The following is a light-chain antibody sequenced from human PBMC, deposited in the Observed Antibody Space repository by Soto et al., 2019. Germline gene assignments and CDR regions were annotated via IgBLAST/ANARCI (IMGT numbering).Light chain of an antibody. V-gene: IGKV2-28*01. J-gene: IGKJ5*01. CDR1: QSLPHSNGYNY. CDR2: LGS. CDR3: MQALQTPIT. Sequence: DIVMTQSPLSLPVTPGEPASISCRSSQSLPHSNGYNYLDWYLQKPGQSPQLLIYLGSNRASGVPDRFGGSGSGTDFTLKISRVEAEDVGVYYCMQALQTPITFGQGTRLEIK.